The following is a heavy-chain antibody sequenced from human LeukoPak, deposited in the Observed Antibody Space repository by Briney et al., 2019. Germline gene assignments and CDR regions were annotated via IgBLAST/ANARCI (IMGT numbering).Heavy chain of an antibody. Sequence: SVTVSCKASGGTFSSYAISWVRQAPGRGLEWMGGIIPIFGTANYAQKFQGRVTITADESTSTAYMELSSLRSEDTAVYYCARMYYYDSSGYYGVEDPFDYWGQGTLVTVSS. CDR1: GGTFSSYA. J-gene: IGHJ4*02. CDR3: ARMYYYDSSGYYGVEDPFDY. V-gene: IGHV1-69*13. CDR2: IIPIFGTA. D-gene: IGHD3-22*01.